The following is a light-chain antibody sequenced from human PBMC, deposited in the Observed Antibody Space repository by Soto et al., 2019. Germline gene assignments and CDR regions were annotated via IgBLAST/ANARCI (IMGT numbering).Light chain of an antibody. J-gene: IGLJ3*02. CDR3: FSYTTSSTLV. CDR2: EVS. Sequence: QSALTQPASVSGSPGQSITISCTGTSSDVGGYNYVSWYQQHPAKAPKLMIYEVSNRPSGVSHRFSGSKSGNTASLTISGLEAEDEADYYCFSYTTSSTLVFGGGTKLTVL. CDR1: SSDVGGYNY. V-gene: IGLV2-14*01.